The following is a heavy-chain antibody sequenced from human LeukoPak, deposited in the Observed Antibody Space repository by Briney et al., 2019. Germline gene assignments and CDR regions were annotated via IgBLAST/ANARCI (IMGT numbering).Heavy chain of an antibody. CDR3: VRKNRDFNAAFDI. CDR1: GFTVSNNY. CDR2: SYSDSNT. V-gene: IGHV3-53*01. J-gene: IGHJ3*02. Sequence: PWESLRLSCAASGFTVSNNYLSWVRQAPGKGLEWVSISYSDSNTNYADSVKGRFTISRDTSQNTLSPQMNSLRAEDTAVYYCVRKNRDFNAAFDIWGQGTVVTVSS. D-gene: IGHD1-14*01.